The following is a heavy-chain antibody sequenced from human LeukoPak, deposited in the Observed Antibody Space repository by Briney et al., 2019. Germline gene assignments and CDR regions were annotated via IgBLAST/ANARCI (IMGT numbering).Heavy chain of an antibody. D-gene: IGHD6-13*01. J-gene: IGHJ4*02. V-gene: IGHV4-34*01. Sequence: SETLSLTCAVYGGSFSGYYWSWIRQPPGKGLEWIGEINHSGSTNYNPSLKSRVTISVDTSKNQFSLKLSSVTAADTAVYYCAAMQHPRGDGYIHYWGQGTLVTVSS. CDR1: GGSFSGYY. CDR3: AAMQHPRGDGYIHY. CDR2: INHSGST.